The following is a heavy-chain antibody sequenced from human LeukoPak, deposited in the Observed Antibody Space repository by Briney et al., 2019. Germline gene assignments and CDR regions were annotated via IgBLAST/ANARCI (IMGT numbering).Heavy chain of an antibody. D-gene: IGHD2-8*01. CDR1: GFIFNSYG. CDR3: VREDRILLGNDAFDI. V-gene: IGHV3-30*02. J-gene: IGHJ3*02. CDR2: IRYDGSNK. Sequence: PGGSLRLSCAASGFIFNSYGMHWVRQAPGKGVEWVAFIRYDGSNKYYADSVKGRFTLSRDSAKNTLYLQMNSLRGEDTAVYYCVREDRILLGNDAFDIWGQGTMVTVSS.